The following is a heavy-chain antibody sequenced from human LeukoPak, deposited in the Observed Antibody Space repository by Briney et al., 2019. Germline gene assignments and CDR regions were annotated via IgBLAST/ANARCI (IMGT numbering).Heavy chain of an antibody. J-gene: IGHJ4*02. D-gene: IGHD3-22*01. Sequence: GGSLRLSCAASGFTVSSNEMSWVRQAPGKGLEWVSSISGGSTYYADSRKGRFTISRDNSKNTLHIQMNSLRAEDTAVYYCKKDKRAYYYDSSGADWGQGTLVTVSS. CDR2: ISGGST. V-gene: IGHV3-38-3*01. CDR1: GFTVSSNE. CDR3: KKDKRAYYYDSSGAD.